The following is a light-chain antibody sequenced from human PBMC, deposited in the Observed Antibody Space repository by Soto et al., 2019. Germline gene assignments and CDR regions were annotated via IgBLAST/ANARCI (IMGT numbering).Light chain of an antibody. Sequence: DIQMTQSPSAMSASVGDRVTITCRASQGINNYLTWFQQKPGKVPKRLIYGASNLLGGVPSRFSGNGSGTEFTLTIISLQPEDSATYYCLQHNNYPWTFSHGTKVEIK. J-gene: IGKJ1*01. V-gene: IGKV1-17*03. CDR2: GAS. CDR3: LQHNNYPWT. CDR1: QGINNY.